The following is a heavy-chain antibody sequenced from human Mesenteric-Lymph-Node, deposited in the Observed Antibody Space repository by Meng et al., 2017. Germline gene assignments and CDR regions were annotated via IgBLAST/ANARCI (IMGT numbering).Heavy chain of an antibody. J-gene: IGHJ4*02. D-gene: IGHD4-17*01. CDR3: TTLYGYSIS. Sequence: HGGAGLSIAPDTRASPSACYGGSFSGYCWSWIRQAPGKGLEWIGEIYHSGRTNYNPSVKSRVSMSVDKSQNHFSLRLSSVTAADTAVYYCTTLYGYSISWGQGTLVTVSS. CDR2: IYHSGRT. CDR1: GGSFSGYC. V-gene: IGHV4-34*01.